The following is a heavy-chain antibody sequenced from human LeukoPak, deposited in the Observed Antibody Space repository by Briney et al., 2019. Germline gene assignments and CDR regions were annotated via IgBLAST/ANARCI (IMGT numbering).Heavy chain of an antibody. V-gene: IGHV3-21*01. CDR2: ISSSSSYI. CDR1: GFTFSSYS. D-gene: IGHD4-17*01. CDR3: ARGQTTVTIGDY. Sequence: GGSLRLSCAASGFTFSSYSMNWVRQAPGKGLEWVSSISSSSSYIYYADSVKGRFTISRDNAKNSLYLQMNSLRAEDTAVYYCARGQTTVTIGDYWGQGTLVTVSS. J-gene: IGHJ4*02.